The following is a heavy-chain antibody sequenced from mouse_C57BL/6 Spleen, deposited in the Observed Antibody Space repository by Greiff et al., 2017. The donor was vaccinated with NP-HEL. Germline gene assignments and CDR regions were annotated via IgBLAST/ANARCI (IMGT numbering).Heavy chain of an antibody. CDR3: AREGYYYGSSLDY. J-gene: IGHJ2*01. D-gene: IGHD1-1*01. CDR1: GYTFTDYY. V-gene: IGHV1-76*01. Sequence: VKLMESGAELVRPGASVKLSCKASGYTFTDYYINWVKQRPGQGLEWIARIYPGSGNTYYNEKFKGKATLTAEKSSSTAYMQLSSLTSEDSAVYFCAREGYYYGSSLDYWGQGTTLTVSS. CDR2: IYPGSGNT.